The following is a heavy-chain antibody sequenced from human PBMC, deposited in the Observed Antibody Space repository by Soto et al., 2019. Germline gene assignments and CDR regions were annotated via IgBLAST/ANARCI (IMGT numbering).Heavy chain of an antibody. Sequence: SQTHSLTCAISGDSVSSKTAIWNCFRQSPSRGLEWLGRTYYTSKWYNDYAVSVKSRIIINPDTSKNQVSLQLNSVTPEDTAVYYCAWLYNSAWTYYYSMDVWGERTTVT. D-gene: IGHD6-19*01. CDR3: AWLYNSAWTYYYSMDV. CDR2: TYYTSKWYN. CDR1: GDSVSSKTAI. V-gene: IGHV6-1*01. J-gene: IGHJ6*02.